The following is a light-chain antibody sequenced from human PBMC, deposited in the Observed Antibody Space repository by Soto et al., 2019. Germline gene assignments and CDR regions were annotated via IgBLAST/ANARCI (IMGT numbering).Light chain of an antibody. Sequence: QAVVTQSPSASASLGASVKLTCTLSSGHSNYAIAWHQQQSEKGPRYLMKLNSDGSHSKGDGIPDRFSGSSSGAERYLTISSLQSEDEADYYCQTWGSGIVVFGGGTKLTLL. CDR3: QTWGSGIVV. CDR1: SGHSNYA. J-gene: IGLJ2*01. CDR2: LNSDGSH. V-gene: IGLV4-69*01.